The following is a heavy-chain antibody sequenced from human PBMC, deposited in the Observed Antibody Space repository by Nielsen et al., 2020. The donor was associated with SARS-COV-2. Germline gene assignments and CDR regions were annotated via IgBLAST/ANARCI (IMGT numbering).Heavy chain of an antibody. CDR2: IWYDGSNK. CDR3: ARVVFYYYGMDV. V-gene: IGHV3-33*01. Sequence: GGSLRLSCAASGFTFSSYGMHWVRQAPGKGLEWVAVIWYDGSNKYYADSVKGRFTISRDNSKNTLYLQMNSLRAEDTAVYYCARVVFYYYGMDVWGQGTTVTVSS. CDR1: GFTFSSYG. J-gene: IGHJ6*02.